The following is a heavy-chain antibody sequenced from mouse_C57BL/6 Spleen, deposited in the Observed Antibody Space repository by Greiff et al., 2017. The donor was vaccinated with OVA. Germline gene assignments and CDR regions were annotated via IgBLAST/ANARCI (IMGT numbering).Heavy chain of an antibody. CDR2: ILPGSGST. D-gene: IGHD1-1*01. Sequence: QVQLKQSGAELMKPGASVKLSCKATGYTFTGYWIEWVKQRPGHGLEWIGEILPGSGSTNYNEKFKGKATFTADTSSNTAYMQLSSLTTEDSAISSGARWRITTVVATDYWGQGTTLTVSS. CDR3: ARWRITTVVATDY. V-gene: IGHV1-9*01. J-gene: IGHJ2*01. CDR1: GYTFTGYW.